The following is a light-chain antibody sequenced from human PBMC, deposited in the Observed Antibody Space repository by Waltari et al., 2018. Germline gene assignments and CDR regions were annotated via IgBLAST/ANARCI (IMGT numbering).Light chain of an antibody. CDR3: QQYYSSPQT. Sequence: DIVMTQSPDSLAVSLGERATINCKSSQSVSYSSNNKNYLAWYQQRPGQPPRLRIYWAATRESGVPDRFSGSGSGTDFTLTISSLQAEDVAVYFCQQYYSSPQTFGQGTKVEIK. V-gene: IGKV4-1*01. CDR1: QSVSYSSNNKNY. CDR2: WAA. J-gene: IGKJ1*01.